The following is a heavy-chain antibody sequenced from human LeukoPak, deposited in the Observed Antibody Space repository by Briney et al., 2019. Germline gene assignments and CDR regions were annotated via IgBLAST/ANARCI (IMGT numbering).Heavy chain of an antibody. D-gene: IGHD3-22*01. CDR2: IYYSGRT. CDR1: GGSISSYY. V-gene: IGHV4-59*01. J-gene: IGHJ3*02. Sequence: PSETLSLTCTVSGGSISSYYWSWIRQPPGKGREWIGYIYYSGRTNYNPSLKSQVTISVEPSKNQFSLKLSSVTAADTAVYYCASNRGYYYDSTSAFDIWGQGTMDTVSS. CDR3: ASNRGYYYDSTSAFDI.